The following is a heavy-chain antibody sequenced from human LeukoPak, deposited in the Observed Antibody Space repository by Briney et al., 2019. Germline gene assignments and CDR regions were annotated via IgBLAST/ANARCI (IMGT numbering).Heavy chain of an antibody. D-gene: IGHD3-10*01. V-gene: IGHV3-53*01. J-gene: IGHJ6*03. CDR3: ARELYGSGSSRPHYYYYYYMDV. Sequence: PGGSLRLSCAASGFTVSSNYMSWVRQAPGKGLEWVSVIYSGGSTYYADSVKGRFTISRDNSKNTLYLQMNSLRAEDTAVYYCARELYGSGSSRPHYYYYYYMDVWGKGTTVTVSS. CDR1: GFTVSSNY. CDR2: IYSGGST.